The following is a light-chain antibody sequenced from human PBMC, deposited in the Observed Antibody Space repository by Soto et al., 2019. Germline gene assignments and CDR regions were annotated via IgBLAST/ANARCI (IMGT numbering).Light chain of an antibody. CDR2: EGS. V-gene: IGLV2-23*01. CDR3: RSYAGSSTRV. Sequence: QSALTQPASVSGSPGQSITISCTGTSSDVGSYNLVPWYQQHPGKAPKLMIYEGSKRPSGVSNRFSGSKSGNTASLTISGLQAEDEADYYCRSYAGSSTRVFGGGTKLTVL. CDR1: SSDVGSYNL. J-gene: IGLJ3*02.